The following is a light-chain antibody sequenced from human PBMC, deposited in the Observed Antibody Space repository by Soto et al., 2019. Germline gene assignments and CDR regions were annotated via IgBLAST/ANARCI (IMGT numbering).Light chain of an antibody. V-gene: IGKV3-15*01. CDR2: GAS. J-gene: IGKJ1*01. CDR3: QQFNNWWT. Sequence: EIVMTQSPATLSVSPGERATLSCRASQSVSNNLAWYQKKPGQAPRLLIYGASTRATGIPARFSGSGSGTEFTLTISNLHSEDFAVYYCQQFNNWWTFGQGTKEEIK. CDR1: QSVSNN.